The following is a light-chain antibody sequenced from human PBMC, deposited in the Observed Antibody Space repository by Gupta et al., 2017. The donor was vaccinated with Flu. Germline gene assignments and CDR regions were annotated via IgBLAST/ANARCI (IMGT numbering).Light chain of an antibody. V-gene: IGKV3-20*01. J-gene: IGKJ2*03. Sequence: EIVLTQSPGTLSLSPGERATLSCRASQSVSSSYLAWYQQKPGQAPRLLIYGASSRATGIPDRFSGSGSGTDFTLTISGLEPEDFAVYYCQEYGSSLVYSFGQGTQLEIK. CDR1: QSVSSSY. CDR2: GAS. CDR3: QEYGSSLVYS.